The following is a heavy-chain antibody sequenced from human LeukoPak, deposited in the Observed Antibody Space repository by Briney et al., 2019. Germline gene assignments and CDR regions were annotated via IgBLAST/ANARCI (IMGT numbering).Heavy chain of an antibody. J-gene: IGHJ6*03. Sequence: PGGSLRLSCAASGFTFSSYWMSWVRQAPGKGLEWVANIKQDGSEKYYVDSVKGRFTISRDNAKNSLYLQMNSLRAEDTAVYYXXXXXXXXXAGPXXYYMDVWGKGTTVTVSS. CDR1: GFTFSSYW. CDR3: XXXXXXXXAGPXXYYMDV. D-gene: IGHD6-13*01. V-gene: IGHV3-7*01. CDR2: IKQDGSEK.